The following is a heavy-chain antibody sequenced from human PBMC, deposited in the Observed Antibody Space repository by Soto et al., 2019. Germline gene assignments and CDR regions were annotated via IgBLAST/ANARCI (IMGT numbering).Heavy chain of an antibody. D-gene: IGHD2-21*02. Sequence: SETLSLTCTVTGDSINNRSYYWGWIRQPPGKGLEWIGSIYYSGSTYNNPSLKSRVSTSVDTSKNQFSLKLRSVTAADTALYYCARQRTSVVTQAYFDSWGQGSLVTVSS. CDR2: IYYSGST. CDR1: GDSINNRSYY. J-gene: IGHJ4*02. V-gene: IGHV4-39*01. CDR3: ARQRTSVVTQAYFDS.